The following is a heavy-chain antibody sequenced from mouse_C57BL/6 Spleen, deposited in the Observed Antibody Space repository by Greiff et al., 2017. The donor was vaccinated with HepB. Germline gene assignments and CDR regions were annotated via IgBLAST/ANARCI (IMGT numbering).Heavy chain of an antibody. D-gene: IGHD4-1*01. CDR3: ARRLTGTFFDY. Sequence: VQLQQSGAELARPGASVKLSCKASGYTFTSYGISWEKQRTGQGLEWIGEIYPRSGNTYYNEKFKGKATLTADKSSSTAYMELRSLTSEDSAVYFCARRLTGTFFDYWGQGTTLTVSS. J-gene: IGHJ2*01. CDR1: GYTFTSYG. V-gene: IGHV1-81*01. CDR2: IYPRSGNT.